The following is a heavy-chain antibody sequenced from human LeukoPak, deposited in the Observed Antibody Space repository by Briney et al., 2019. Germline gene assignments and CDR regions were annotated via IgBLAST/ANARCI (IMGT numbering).Heavy chain of an antibody. CDR2: IYYSGST. Sequence: SETLSLTCTVSGGSISSYYWSWIRQPPGKGLGWIGYIYYSGSTNYNPSLKSRVTISVDTSKNQFSLKLSSVTAADTAVYYCARDVFAGSSGWYYFDYWGQGTLVTVSS. CDR1: GGSISSYY. J-gene: IGHJ4*02. CDR3: ARDVFAGSSGWYYFDY. V-gene: IGHV4-59*01. D-gene: IGHD6-19*01.